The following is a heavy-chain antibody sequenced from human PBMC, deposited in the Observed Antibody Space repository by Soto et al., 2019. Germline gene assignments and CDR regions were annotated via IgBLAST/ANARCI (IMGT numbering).Heavy chain of an antibody. Sequence: SKTLSLTCAVYGGSFSGYYWSWIRQPPGKGLEWIGEINHSGTTYHNPSLKSRVTISVDRSKNQFSLKLSSVTAADTAVYYCARAHYGDYGYGMDVWGQETTVTVS. CDR1: GGSFSGYY. D-gene: IGHD4-17*01. J-gene: IGHJ6*02. CDR2: INHSGTT. V-gene: IGHV4-34*01. CDR3: ARAHYGDYGYGMDV.